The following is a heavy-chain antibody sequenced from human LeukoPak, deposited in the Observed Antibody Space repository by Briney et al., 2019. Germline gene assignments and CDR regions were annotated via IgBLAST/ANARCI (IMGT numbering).Heavy chain of an antibody. V-gene: IGHV4-34*01. CDR2: INHSGST. J-gene: IGHJ4*02. Sequence: SETLSLTRAVYGGSFSAYYWSWIRQPPGKGLECIGEINHSGSTNYNPSLKSRVTISVDTSKNQFSVKLTSVTAADTAVYYCARVTAVAGLDYWGQGTLVTVSS. D-gene: IGHD6-19*01. CDR1: GGSFSAYY. CDR3: ARVTAVAGLDY.